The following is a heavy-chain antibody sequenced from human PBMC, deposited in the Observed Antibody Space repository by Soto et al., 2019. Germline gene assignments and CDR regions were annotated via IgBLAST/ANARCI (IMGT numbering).Heavy chain of an antibody. V-gene: IGHV3-73*01. J-gene: IGHJ4*02. Sequence: EVQLVESGGGLVQPGGSLKLSCTTSGFSFSDSAMHWVSQASGKGLEWVGRIRSKASNYATQYGASVNARVTISKDDSQDTAYRQMNSLKTDDTAMYYCARQEQDYALPEWGQGTLVTVSS. D-gene: IGHD4-17*01. CDR3: ARQEQDYALPE. CDR2: IRSKASNYAT. CDR1: GFSFSDSA.